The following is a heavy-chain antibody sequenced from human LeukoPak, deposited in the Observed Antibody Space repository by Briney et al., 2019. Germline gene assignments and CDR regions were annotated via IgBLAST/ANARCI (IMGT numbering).Heavy chain of an antibody. CDR3: AKQNPNWNDAFDI. J-gene: IGHJ3*02. D-gene: IGHD1-1*01. V-gene: IGHV3-23*01. CDR1: GFTFNSYT. Sequence: HSGGSLRLSCAASGFTFNSYTMSRVRRAPGKGLEWVSGISGGGGSSYYADSAKGRFTIARDNSQNTLYLQMNRLRAGDTAIYYCAKQNPNWNDAFDIWGRGTMVTVSS. CDR2: ISGGGGSS.